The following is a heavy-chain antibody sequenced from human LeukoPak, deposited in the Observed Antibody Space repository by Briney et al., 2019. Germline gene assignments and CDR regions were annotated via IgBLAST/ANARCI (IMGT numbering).Heavy chain of an antibody. CDR2: IKQDGSEK. J-gene: IGHJ5*02. V-gene: IGHV3-7*01. CDR3: ARDRGWYDH. Sequence: GGSLRLSCADSGFTFSSYWMSWVRQAPGKGLEWVANIKQDGSEKYYVDSVKGRFTISRDNANNSLYLQMNSLRVEDTAVYYCARDRGWYDHWGQGTLDTVSS. CDR1: GFTFSSYW.